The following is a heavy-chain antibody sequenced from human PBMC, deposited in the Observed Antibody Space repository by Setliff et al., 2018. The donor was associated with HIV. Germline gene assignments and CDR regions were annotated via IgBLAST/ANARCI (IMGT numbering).Heavy chain of an antibody. D-gene: IGHD6-19*01. CDR1: GFTVGGYA. J-gene: IGHJ4*02. V-gene: IGHV3-49*04. CDR3: TRPTGWYLGRETDY. Sequence: GGSLRLSCTASGFTVGGYAMSWVRQAPGKGLEWVGFIRSKAYGGTTEYAASVKGRFTISRDDSKSIAYLQMNSLKTEDTAVYYCTRPTGWYLGRETDYWGQGTRVTVSS. CDR2: IRSKAYGGTT.